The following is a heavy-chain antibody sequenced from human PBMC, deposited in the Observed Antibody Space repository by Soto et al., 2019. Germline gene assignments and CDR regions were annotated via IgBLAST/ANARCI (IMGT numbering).Heavy chain of an antibody. V-gene: IGHV3-43*01. CDR3: AKGQAARTDYYGMDV. Sequence: GGSLRLSCAASGFTFDDYTMHWVRQAPGKGLEWVSLISWDGGSTYYADSVKGRFTISRDNSKNSLYLQMNSLRTEDTALYYCAKGQAARTDYYGMDVWGQGTTVTVSS. D-gene: IGHD6-6*01. J-gene: IGHJ6*02. CDR1: GFTFDDYT. CDR2: ISWDGGST.